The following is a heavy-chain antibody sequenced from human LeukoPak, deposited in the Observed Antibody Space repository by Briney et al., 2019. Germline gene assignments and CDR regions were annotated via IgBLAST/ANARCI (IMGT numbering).Heavy chain of an antibody. CDR1: GFTFSSYV. D-gene: IGHD3-22*01. V-gene: IGHV3-23*01. CDR3: AKDNRRHYTSGPNPDSLH. Sequence: GGSLRLSCAASGFTFSSYVMSWVRQAPGKGLEWVSAISGSGGRTYYADSVKGRFTISRDNAKNSLYLQMNSLRVEDTAFYYCAKDNRRHYTSGPNPDSLHWGQGALVTVSS. CDR2: ISGSGGRT. J-gene: IGHJ4*02.